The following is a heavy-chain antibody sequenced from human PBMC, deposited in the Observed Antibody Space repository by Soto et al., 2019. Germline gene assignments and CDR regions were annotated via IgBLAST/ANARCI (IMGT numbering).Heavy chain of an antibody. V-gene: IGHV3-23*01. D-gene: IGHD3-3*01. CDR1: GFTISTYA. Sequence: EVQLLESGGGLVQPGGSLRLSCEASGFTISTYAMSWVRQAPGKGMEWVAAISGSGGSTYYADSVKGRFTISRDNSKNKLYLQMNSLRAEDTAVYYCSRDVQSRITSFGVIITPFDYWGQGTLVTVSS. CDR3: SRDVQSRITSFGVIITPFDY. J-gene: IGHJ4*02. CDR2: ISGSGGST.